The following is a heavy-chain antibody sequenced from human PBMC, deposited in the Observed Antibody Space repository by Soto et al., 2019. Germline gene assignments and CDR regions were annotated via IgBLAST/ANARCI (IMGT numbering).Heavy chain of an antibody. CDR2: IYYSGGT. CDR3: ARDSSGWYSTFDY. V-gene: IGHV4-31*03. CDR1: GGSISSGGYY. J-gene: IGHJ4*02. Sequence: TLSLTCTVSGGSISSGGYYWSWIRQHPGKGLEWIGYIYYSGGTYYNPSLKSRVTISVDTSKNQFSLKLSSVTAADTAVYYCARDSSGWYSTFDYWGQGTLVTVSS. D-gene: IGHD6-19*01.